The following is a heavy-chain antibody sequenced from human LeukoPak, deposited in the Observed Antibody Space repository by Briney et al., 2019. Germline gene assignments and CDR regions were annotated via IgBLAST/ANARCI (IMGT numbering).Heavy chain of an antibody. D-gene: IGHD3-22*01. Sequence: SVKVSCKASGGTFSSYAISWVRQAPGQGLEWMGGIIPIFGTANYAQKFQGRVTITTDESTSTAYMELSSLRSEDTAVYYCARQGGYYDSSGYYYGLDYWGQGTLVTVSS. CDR1: GGTFSSYA. CDR2: IIPIFGTA. J-gene: IGHJ4*02. CDR3: ARQGGYYDSSGYYYGLDY. V-gene: IGHV1-69*05.